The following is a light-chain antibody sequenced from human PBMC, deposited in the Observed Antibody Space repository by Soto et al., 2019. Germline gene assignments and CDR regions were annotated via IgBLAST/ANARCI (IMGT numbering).Light chain of an antibody. CDR1: QSVSSSY. Sequence: EIGLTQSPGTLSLSPGERATLSCRVSQSVSSSYLAWYQQKPGQAPRLLIYGTSNRATGIPDRFSGSGSGTDFTLTITRLEPEDFAVYYCQQYGSSLWTFGQGTKV. J-gene: IGKJ1*01. V-gene: IGKV3-20*01. CDR2: GTS. CDR3: QQYGSSLWT.